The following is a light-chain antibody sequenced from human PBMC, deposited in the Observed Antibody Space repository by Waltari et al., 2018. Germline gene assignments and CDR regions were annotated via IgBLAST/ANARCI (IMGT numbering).Light chain of an antibody. CDR1: ESINSW. CDR2: RSF. Sequence: DIQMTQSPSTLSASVGDRVTIICRATESINSWLAWYQQKPGKAPKLLISRSFNLESGVPSRFSGSGSGTEFILTISSLQPDDLATYHCQQYKRPPWTFGQGTKV. J-gene: IGKJ1*01. V-gene: IGKV1-5*03. CDR3: QQYKRPPWT.